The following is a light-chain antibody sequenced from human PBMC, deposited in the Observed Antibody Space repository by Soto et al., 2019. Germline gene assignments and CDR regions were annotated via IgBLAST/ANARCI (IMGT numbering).Light chain of an antibody. CDR1: SSDDGGYNY. J-gene: IGLJ2*01. V-gene: IGLV2-14*01. CDR2: EVS. Sequence: QSALTQPASVSGSPGQSIAISCTGTSSDDGGYNYVSWYQRHPGKAPKLMIYEVSNRPSGVSNRFSGSKSGNTASLTISGLQAEDEADYYCSSYTSSSTLLVFGGGTKLTVL. CDR3: SSYTSSSTLLV.